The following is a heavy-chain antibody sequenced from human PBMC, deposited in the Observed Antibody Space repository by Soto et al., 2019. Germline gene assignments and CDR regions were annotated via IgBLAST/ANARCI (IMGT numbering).Heavy chain of an antibody. CDR3: ARVAAAGTYFDY. CDR2: IYHSGST. D-gene: IGHD6-13*01. J-gene: IGHJ4*02. CDR1: GGSISSNNW. Sequence: VQLQESGPGLVKPSGTLSLTCAVSGGSISSNNWWSWVRQPPGKGLEWIGEIYHSGSTNYNPSLKSRVXXXVXXSKNQFSLKLSSVTAADTAVYYCARVAAAGTYFDYWGQGTLVTVSS. V-gene: IGHV4-4*02.